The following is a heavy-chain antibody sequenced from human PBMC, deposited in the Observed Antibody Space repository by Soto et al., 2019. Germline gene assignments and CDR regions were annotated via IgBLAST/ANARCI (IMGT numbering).Heavy chain of an antibody. CDR1: GFTFSTYW. CDR3: ARDVGHCSGGKCYTLFDS. CDR2: IKEDGSEK. J-gene: IGHJ4*02. D-gene: IGHD2-15*01. V-gene: IGHV3-7*01. Sequence: EVQLVESGGDLVQPGVSLRLSCAASGFTFSTYWMSWVRQAPGKGLEWVANIKEDGSEKYYVESVKGRFTISRDNAKNSLYLQMNSLRAEDTAIYYCARDVGHCSGGKCYTLFDSWGQGTLVTVSS.